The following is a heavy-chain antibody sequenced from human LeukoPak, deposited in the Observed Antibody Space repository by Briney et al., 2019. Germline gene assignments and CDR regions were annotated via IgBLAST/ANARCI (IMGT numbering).Heavy chain of an antibody. D-gene: IGHD3-22*01. V-gene: IGHV1-2*02. CDR2: INPNSGGT. CDR1: GYTFTGYY. CDR3: ARVKGGYDSRNDY. J-gene: IGHJ4*02. Sequence: ASVKVSCKASGYTFTGYYMHWVRQAPGQGLEWMGWINPNSGGTNYAQKFQGRVTMTRDTSISTAYMELSRLRSDDTAVYYCARVKGGYDSRNDYWGQGTLVTVSS.